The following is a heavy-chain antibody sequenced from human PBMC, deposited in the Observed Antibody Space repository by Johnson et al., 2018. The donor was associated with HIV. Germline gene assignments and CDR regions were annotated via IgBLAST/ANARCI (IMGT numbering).Heavy chain of an antibody. J-gene: IGHJ3*02. V-gene: IGHV3-30*02. CDR2: IRYDGSNK. CDR1: GFTFSSYG. D-gene: IGHD3-22*01. CDR3: AKDMRSLAYYYVSSGYNAFDI. Sequence: VQLVESGGGVVQPGGSLRLSCAASGFTFSSYGMHWVRQAPGKGLEWVAFIRYDGSNKYYADSVKGRFTISRDNSKNTLYLQMNSLRAEDTAVDYCAKDMRSLAYYYVSSGYNAFDIWGQGTMVTVSS.